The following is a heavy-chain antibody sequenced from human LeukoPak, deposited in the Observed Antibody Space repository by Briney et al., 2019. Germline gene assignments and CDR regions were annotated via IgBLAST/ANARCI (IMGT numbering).Heavy chain of an antibody. D-gene: IGHD4-11*01. CDR3: ARAVTGYYYYYGMDV. J-gene: IGHJ6*02. CDR2: IYYSGST. Sequence: SETLSLTCTVSGGSVSSGSYYWSWIRQPPGKGLEWIGYIYYSGSTNYNPSLKSRVTISVDTSKNQFSLKLSSVTAADTAVYYCARAVTGYYYYYGMDVWGQGTTVTVSS. CDR1: GGSVSSGSYY. V-gene: IGHV4-61*01.